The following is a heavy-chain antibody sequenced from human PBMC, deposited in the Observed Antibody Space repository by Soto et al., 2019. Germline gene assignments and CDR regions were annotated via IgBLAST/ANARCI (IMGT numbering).Heavy chain of an antibody. CDR2: IKYDGSKE. Sequence: GGSLRLSCAASPFNFWNYGMHWVRQDPGKGLEWSAYIKYDGSKEFYADSVKGRFTLSRDNSKNALFLQINSFRHEDTVVSFSGAVPINSDKTPFRDNWGRGALGGVSS. D-gene: IGHD1-26*01. J-gene: IGHJ4*02. CDR3: GAVPINSDKTPFRDN. CDR1: PFNFWNYG. V-gene: IGHV3-30*02.